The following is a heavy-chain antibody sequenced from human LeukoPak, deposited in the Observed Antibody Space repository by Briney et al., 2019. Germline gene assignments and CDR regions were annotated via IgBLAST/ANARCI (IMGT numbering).Heavy chain of an antibody. Sequence: SETLSLTCAVYGGSFSGYYWSWIRQPPGKGLEWIGEINHSGSTNYNPSLKGRVTISVDTSKNQFSLKLSSVTAADTAVYYCARAVTDTAMATYFDYWGQGTLVTVSS. J-gene: IGHJ4*02. CDR2: INHSGST. CDR1: GGSFSGYY. D-gene: IGHD5-18*01. CDR3: ARAVTDTAMATYFDY. V-gene: IGHV4-34*01.